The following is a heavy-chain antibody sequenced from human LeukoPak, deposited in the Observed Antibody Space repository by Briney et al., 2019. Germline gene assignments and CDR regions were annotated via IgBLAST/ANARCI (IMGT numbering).Heavy chain of an antibody. CDR1: GFTISFYW. Sequence: GGSLRLSCAASGFTISFYWMSWVRQAPGKGLEWVANINQVASEKNYVDSVKGRFTISRDNAKNSLYLQMNSVRAEDTAMYYCVRDGGYYGPDSWGQGALVSVSS. CDR2: INQVASEK. D-gene: IGHD3-10*01. CDR3: VRDGGYYGPDS. J-gene: IGHJ4*02. V-gene: IGHV3-7*04.